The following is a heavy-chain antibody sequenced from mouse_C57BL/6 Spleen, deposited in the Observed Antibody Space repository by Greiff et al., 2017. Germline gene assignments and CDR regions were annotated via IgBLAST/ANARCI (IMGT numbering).Heavy chain of an antibody. Sequence: EVQLQQSGPELVKPGASVKISCKASGYTFTDYYMNWVKQSHGKSLEWIGDINPNNGGTSYNQKFKGKATLTVDKSSSTAYMELRSLTSEDSAVYYCARWSRTGTGAMDYWGQGTSVTVSS. CDR1: GYTFTDYY. V-gene: IGHV1-26*01. CDR3: ARWSRTGTGAMDY. D-gene: IGHD4-1*01. J-gene: IGHJ4*01. CDR2: INPNNGGT.